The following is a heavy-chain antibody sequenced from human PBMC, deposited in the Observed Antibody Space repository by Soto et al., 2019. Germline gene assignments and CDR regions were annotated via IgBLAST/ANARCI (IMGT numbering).Heavy chain of an antibody. V-gene: IGHV1-69*08. CDR3: ARDCSSTSCYAYP. D-gene: IGHD2-2*01. CDR1: GGTFSSYT. Sequence: QVQLVQSGAEVKKPGSSVKVSCKASGGTFSSYTISWVRQAPGQGLEWMGRIIPILGIANYAQKFQGRVTITADKSTSTAYMALSSLRSADTAVYYCARDCSSTSCYAYPWGQGTLVTVSS. J-gene: IGHJ5*02. CDR2: IIPILGIA.